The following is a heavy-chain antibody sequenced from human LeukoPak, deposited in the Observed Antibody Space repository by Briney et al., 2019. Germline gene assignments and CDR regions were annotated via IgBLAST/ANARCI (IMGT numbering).Heavy chain of an antibody. CDR2: ISSSGSTI. V-gene: IGHV3-11*01. CDR1: GFTFSDYY. Sequence: NPGGSLRLSCAASGFTFSDYYMSWIRQAPGKGLEWVSYISSSGSTIYYADSVKGRFTISRDNAKNSLYLQMNSLRAEDTAVYYCARALRDSSGWYVTFDYWGQGTLVTVSS. CDR3: ARALRDSSGWYVTFDY. D-gene: IGHD6-19*01. J-gene: IGHJ4*02.